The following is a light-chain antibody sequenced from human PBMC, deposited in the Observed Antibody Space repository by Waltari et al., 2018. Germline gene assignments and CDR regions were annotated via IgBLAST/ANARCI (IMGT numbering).Light chain of an antibody. CDR2: GAS. V-gene: IGKV3D-15*01. CDR3: QQYNNWPPLFT. CDR1: QSVSSN. Sequence: ELVMTQSPATLSVSPGARATLSCRASQSVSSNLAWYQQNPGQAPRLLISGASTRATGIPARFSGSGSGTEFTLTISSLQSEDFAVYYCQQYNNWPPLFTFGPGTKVAIK. J-gene: IGKJ3*01.